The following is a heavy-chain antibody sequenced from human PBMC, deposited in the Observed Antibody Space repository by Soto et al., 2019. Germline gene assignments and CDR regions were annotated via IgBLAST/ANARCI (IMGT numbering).Heavy chain of an antibody. CDR3: AREYSSGRRFDY. CDR1: GYTFTGYY. CDR2: INPNSGGT. V-gene: IGHV1-2*04. D-gene: IGHD6-19*01. Sequence: QVQLVQSGAEVKKPGASVKASCKASGYTFTGYYMHWVRQAPGQGLEWMGWINPNSGGTNYVQKFQGWVTMTRDTSISTAYMELSRLRSDDTAVYYCAREYSSGRRFDYWGQGILVTVSS. J-gene: IGHJ4*02.